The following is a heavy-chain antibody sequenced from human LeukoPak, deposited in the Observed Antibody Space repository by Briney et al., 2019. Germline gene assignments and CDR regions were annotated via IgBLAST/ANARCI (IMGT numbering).Heavy chain of an antibody. Sequence: GGSLRLSCAPFGFTFSSYEMNWVRQAPGKGLEWVSYISSSGSTINYADSVKGRFTISRDNAKNSLYLQMNSLRAEDTAVYYCARSNSTNCYTDWGQGTLVTVSS. D-gene: IGHD2-2*02. CDR3: ARSNSTNCYTD. CDR2: ISSSGSTI. J-gene: IGHJ4*02. CDR1: GFTFSSYE. V-gene: IGHV3-48*03.